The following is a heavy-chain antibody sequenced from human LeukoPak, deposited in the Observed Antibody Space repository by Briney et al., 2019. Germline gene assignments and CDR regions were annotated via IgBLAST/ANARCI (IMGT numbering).Heavy chain of an antibody. J-gene: IGHJ4*02. Sequence: GASVKVSCKGSGYTFTRYYIHWVRQAPGQGLWWMGWINPNSGGTNYVQKFQGRVTMTRDTSITTAYMELSRLTSDDTAVYYCARGGYSYGVDYWGQGTLVTVSS. CDR1: GYTFTRYY. CDR2: INPNSGGT. CDR3: ARGGYSYGVDY. D-gene: IGHD5-18*01. V-gene: IGHV1-2*02.